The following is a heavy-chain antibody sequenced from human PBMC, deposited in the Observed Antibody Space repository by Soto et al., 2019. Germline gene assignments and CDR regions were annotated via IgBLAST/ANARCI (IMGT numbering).Heavy chain of an antibody. Sequence: QVQLVQSGAEVTKPGSSVKVSCKASGGTFSSYAISWVRQAPGQGLEWMGGTIPISETTSYAQKFQGRVTITADESTSTAYMELSSMRSYDTAGDYCAISQRSSTCGEIYFYYCYGMDVWGQGTTVTVPS. CDR3: AISQRSSTCGEIYFYYCYGMDV. CDR1: GGTFSSYA. J-gene: IGHJ6*02. V-gene: IGHV1-69*01. D-gene: IGHD2-2*01. CDR2: TIPISETT.